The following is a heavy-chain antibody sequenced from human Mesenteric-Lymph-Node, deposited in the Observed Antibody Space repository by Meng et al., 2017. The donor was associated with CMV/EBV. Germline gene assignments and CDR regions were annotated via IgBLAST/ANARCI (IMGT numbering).Heavy chain of an antibody. Sequence: GGSLRLSCAASGFTFSDYYMSWIRQAPGKGLEWLSYISPGSTTINYADSVKGRFTISRDNTKNSLYLQMNSLRAEDTAVYYCARAMEEGDYWGQGTLVTVSS. V-gene: IGHV3-11*01. CDR3: ARAMEEGDY. D-gene: IGHD3-10*01. J-gene: IGHJ4*02. CDR2: ISPGSTTI. CDR1: GFTFSDYY.